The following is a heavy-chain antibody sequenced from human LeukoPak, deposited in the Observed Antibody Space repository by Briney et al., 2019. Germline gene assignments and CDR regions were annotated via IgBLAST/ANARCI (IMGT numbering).Heavy chain of an antibody. CDR2: IYYSGST. CDR3: ARDRGPSSTGCYDY. J-gene: IGHJ4*02. Sequence: SETLSLTCTVSGGSISSGDYYWSWIRQPPGKGLEWIGYIYYSGSTYYNPSLKSRVTISVDTSKNQFSLKLSSVTAADTAVYYCARDRGPSSTGCYDYRGQGTLVTVSS. D-gene: IGHD2-2*01. V-gene: IGHV4-30-4*08. CDR1: GGSISSGDYY.